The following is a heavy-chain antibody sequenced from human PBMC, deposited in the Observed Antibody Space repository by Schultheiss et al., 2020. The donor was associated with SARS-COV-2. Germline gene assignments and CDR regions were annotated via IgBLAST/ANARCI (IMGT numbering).Heavy chain of an antibody. D-gene: IGHD3-16*01. Sequence: GGSLRLSCAASGFTFSSYAMSWVRQAPGKGLEWVSAISGSGGSTYYADSVKGRFTISRDNAKNSLYLQMNSLRAEDTAVYYCARDWGGHSPSDYWGQGTLVTVSS. CDR2: ISGSGGST. CDR1: GFTFSSYA. CDR3: ARDWGGHSPSDY. J-gene: IGHJ4*02. V-gene: IGHV3-23*01.